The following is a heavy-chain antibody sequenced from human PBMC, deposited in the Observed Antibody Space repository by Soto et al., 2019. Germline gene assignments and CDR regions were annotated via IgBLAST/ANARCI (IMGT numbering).Heavy chain of an antibody. CDR2: ISSSSSYI. D-gene: IGHD7-27*01. Sequence: GGSLRLSCAASGFTFSSYSMNWVRQAPGKGLEWVSSISSSSSYIYCADSVKGRFTISRDNAKNSLYLQMNSLRAEDTAVYYCARDPGPLWGYWGQGTLVTVSS. V-gene: IGHV3-21*01. CDR3: ARDPGPLWGY. CDR1: GFTFSSYS. J-gene: IGHJ4*02.